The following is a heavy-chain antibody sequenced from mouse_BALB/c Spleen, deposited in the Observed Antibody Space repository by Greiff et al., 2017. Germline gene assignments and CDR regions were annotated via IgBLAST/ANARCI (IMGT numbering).Heavy chain of an antibody. CDR3: ARKANGNYGPLAY. D-gene: IGHD2-1*01. V-gene: IGHV2-2*02. Sequence: QVQLKESGPGLVQPSQSLSITCTVSGFSLTSYCVHWVRQSPGKGLEWLGVIWSGGSTDYNAAFISRLSISKDNSKSQVFFKMNSLQANDTAIYYCARKANGNYGPLAYWGQGTLVTVSA. CDR2: IWSGGST. CDR1: GFSLTSYC. J-gene: IGHJ3*01.